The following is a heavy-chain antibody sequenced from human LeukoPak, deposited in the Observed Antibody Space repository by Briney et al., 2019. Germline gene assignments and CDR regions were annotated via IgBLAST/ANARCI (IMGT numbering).Heavy chain of an antibody. D-gene: IGHD6-13*01. CDR3: ARDVGSAAAVNDAFDI. Sequence: KPSETLSLTCTVSGGSISSYYWSWIRRPPGKGLECIGYIYYSGSTNYNPSLKSRVTISVDTSKNQFSLKLSSVTAADTAVYYCARDVGSAAAVNDAFDIWGQGTMVTVSS. CDR2: IYYSGST. CDR1: GGSISSYY. J-gene: IGHJ3*02. V-gene: IGHV4-59*01.